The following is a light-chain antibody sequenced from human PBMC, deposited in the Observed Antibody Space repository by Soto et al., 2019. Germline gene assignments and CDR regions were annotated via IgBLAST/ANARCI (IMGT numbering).Light chain of an antibody. CDR1: QSVTRN. CDR2: GVS. Sequence: EIVMTKSPATRSVSPGGRASLSGRSSQSVTRNLAWYQQKPGQVTRILMYGVSTRATGIQARFGGSGSATEFTLTISSMQSEDFAVYYCTQYSQWPLTFGRGTKVDIK. J-gene: IGKJ4*01. CDR3: TQYSQWPLT. V-gene: IGKV3-15*01.